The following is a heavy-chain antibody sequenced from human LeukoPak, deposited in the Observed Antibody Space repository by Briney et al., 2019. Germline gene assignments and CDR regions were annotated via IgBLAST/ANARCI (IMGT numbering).Heavy chain of an antibody. J-gene: IGHJ3*02. CDR1: GGSISSSSYY. CDR3: ARDKAPFDI. CDR2: IYYSGST. V-gene: IGHV4-39*07. Sequence: SETLSLTCTVSGGSISSSSYYWGWIRQPPGKGLEWIGSIYYSGSTYYNPSLKSRVTISVDTSKNQFSLKLSSVTAADTAVYYCARDKAPFDIWGQGTTVTVSS.